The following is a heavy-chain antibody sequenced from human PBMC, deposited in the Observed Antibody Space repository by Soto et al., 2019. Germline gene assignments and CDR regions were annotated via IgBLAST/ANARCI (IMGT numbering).Heavy chain of an antibody. CDR1: GFTFSDYY. CDR3: AMLSVYALDPVYYYYGMDV. CDR2: ISSSGSTI. D-gene: IGHD5-12*01. V-gene: IGHV3-11*01. Sequence: QVQLVESGGGLVKPGGSLRLSCAASGFTFSDYYMSWIRQAPGKGLEWVSYISSSGSTIYYADSVKGRFTISRDNAKNSLYLQMNSLRAEDTAVYYCAMLSVYALDPVYYYYGMDVWGQGTTVTVSS. J-gene: IGHJ6*02.